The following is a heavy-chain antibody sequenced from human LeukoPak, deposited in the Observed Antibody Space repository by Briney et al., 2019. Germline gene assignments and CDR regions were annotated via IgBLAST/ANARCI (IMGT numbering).Heavy chain of an antibody. CDR1: GYTFTGYY. CDR3: ARDGGSSTGHAFDI. J-gene: IGHJ3*02. CDR2: INPNSGST. V-gene: IGHV1-2*02. D-gene: IGHD1-26*01. Sequence: GASVKVSCKASGYTFTGYYMHWVRQAPGQGLEWMGWINPNSGSTNYAQKFQGRVTMTRDTSISTAYMELSRLRSDDTAVYYCARDGGSSTGHAFDIWGQGTMVTVSS.